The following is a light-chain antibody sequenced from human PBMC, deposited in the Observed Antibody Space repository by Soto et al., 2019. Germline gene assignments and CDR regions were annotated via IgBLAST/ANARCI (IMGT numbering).Light chain of an antibody. CDR3: ASWDDSLGGPV. CDR2: RNN. J-gene: IGLJ2*01. V-gene: IGLV1-47*01. CDR1: SSNIGSNY. Sequence: QSVLTQPPSASGTPGQTVTISCSGSSSNIGSNYVYWYQQFPGAAPNLLVYRNNQRLSGVPDRVSGSKSGTSASLAISGLRSDDEADYHCASWDDSLGGPVFGGGTKLTVL.